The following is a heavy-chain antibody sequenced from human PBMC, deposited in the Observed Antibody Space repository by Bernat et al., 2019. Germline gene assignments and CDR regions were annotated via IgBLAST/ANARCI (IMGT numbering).Heavy chain of an antibody. V-gene: IGHV1-3*01. CDR1: GYTFTSYA. CDR3: AKELLQQERGYYYYGMDV. J-gene: IGHJ6*02. Sequence: QVQLVQSGAEVKKPGASVKVSCKASGYTFTSYAMHWVRQAPGQRLEWMGWINAGNGNTKYSQKFQGRVTITRDTSASTAYMELSSLRSEDTAVYYCAKELLQQERGYYYYGMDVWGQGTTVTVSS. D-gene: IGHD1-26*01. CDR2: INAGNGNT.